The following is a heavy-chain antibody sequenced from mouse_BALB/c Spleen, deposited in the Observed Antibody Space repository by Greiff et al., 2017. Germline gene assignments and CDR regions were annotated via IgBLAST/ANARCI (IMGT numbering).Heavy chain of an antibody. CDR1: GFTFSSYG. D-gene: IGHD2-1*01. CDR3: ARDYGNFAMDY. J-gene: IGHJ4*01. Sequence: EVHLVESGGGLVQPGGSLKLSCAASGFTFSSYGMSWVRQTPDKRLELVATINSNGGSTYYPDSVKGRFTISRDNAKNTLYLQMSSLKSEDTAMYYCARDYGNFAMDYWGQGTSVTVSS. V-gene: IGHV5-6-3*01. CDR2: INSNGGST.